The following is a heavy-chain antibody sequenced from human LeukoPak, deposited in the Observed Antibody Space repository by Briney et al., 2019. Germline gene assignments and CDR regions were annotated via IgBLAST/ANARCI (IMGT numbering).Heavy chain of an antibody. Sequence: GGYLRLYCAASGFTFTTVWMSWVRQAPGKGLEWVGRVKGDGNSGTPDYAAPVKGRFTISRDDSKSTVFLQMHSLKIEDTAVYYSTADGGPRNWGQGTLVAVSS. J-gene: IGHJ4*02. CDR2: VKGDGNSGTP. V-gene: IGHV3-15*01. CDR3: TADGGPRN. D-gene: IGHD3-16*01. CDR1: GFTFTTVW.